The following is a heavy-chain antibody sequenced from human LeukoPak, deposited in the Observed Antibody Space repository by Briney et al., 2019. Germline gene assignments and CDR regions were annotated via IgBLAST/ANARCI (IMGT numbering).Heavy chain of an antibody. D-gene: IGHD6-13*01. CDR3: ARDVHSSPNVYYFDY. CDR2: IIPIFGTA. CDR1: GGTFSSYA. J-gene: IGHJ4*02. Sequence: SVKVSCKASGGTFSSYAISWVRQAPGQGLEWMGGIIPIFGTANYAQKFQGRVTITADESTSTAYMELSSLRSEDTAVYYCARDVHSSPNVYYFDYWGQGTLVTVSS. V-gene: IGHV1-69*01.